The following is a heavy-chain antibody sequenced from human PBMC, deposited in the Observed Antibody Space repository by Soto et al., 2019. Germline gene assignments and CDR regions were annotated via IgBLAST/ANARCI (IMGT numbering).Heavy chain of an antibody. Sequence: GGSLRLSCAASGFTFSSYAMSWVRQAPGKGLEWVSAISGSGGSTYYADSVKGRFTISRDNSKNTLYLQMNSLRAEDTAVYYCAKSSADILTGYYLLDYWGQGTLVTVSS. CDR1: GFTFSSYA. V-gene: IGHV3-23*01. CDR3: AKSSADILTGYYLLDY. CDR2: ISGSGGST. D-gene: IGHD3-9*01. J-gene: IGHJ4*02.